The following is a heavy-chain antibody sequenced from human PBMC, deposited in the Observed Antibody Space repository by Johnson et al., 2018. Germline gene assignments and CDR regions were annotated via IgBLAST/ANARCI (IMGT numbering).Heavy chain of an antibody. V-gene: IGHV3-7*01. Sequence: VQLVQSGGGLVQPGGSLRLSCAASGFTFSSYWMSWVRQAPGKGLEWVANIKQDGSEKYYVDSVKGRFTISRDNAKNSLYVQMNSRRAEDTDVYYCGRDRDEAMVPNYGRDVWGQGTTVTVSS. CDR2: IKQDGSEK. CDR3: GRDRDEAMVPNYGRDV. J-gene: IGHJ6*02. D-gene: IGHD5-18*01. CDR1: GFTFSSYW.